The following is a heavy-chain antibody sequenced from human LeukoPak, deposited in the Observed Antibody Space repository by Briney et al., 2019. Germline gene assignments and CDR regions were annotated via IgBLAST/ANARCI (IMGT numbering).Heavy chain of an antibody. CDR3: AKDGRRVGVNEWVY. Sequence: GGSLRLSCAASGFTFNTFEMTWVRQAPGKGLEWVSYISTSGTTTYYADSVKGRFTISRDNSKNTLYLQMNSLRAEDTAVYYCAKDGRRVGVNEWVYWGQGTLVTVSS. D-gene: IGHD1-26*01. CDR2: ISTSGTTT. V-gene: IGHV3-48*03. CDR1: GFTFNTFE. J-gene: IGHJ4*02.